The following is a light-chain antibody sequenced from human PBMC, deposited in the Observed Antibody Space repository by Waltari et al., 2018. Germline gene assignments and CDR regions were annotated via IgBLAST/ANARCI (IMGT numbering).Light chain of an antibody. CDR2: GAS. CDR1: QSVSSGY. V-gene: IGKV3-20*01. J-gene: IGKJ5*01. CDR3: QQYGSSIT. Sequence: EVVLTHPPGTLSLSPGERATLPCRASQSVSSGYFYRYQHKPAQATRLLIYGASSRATGIPDRFSGSGSGIDFNLTISRLESEDFAMYYCQQYGSSITFGQGTRLEIK.